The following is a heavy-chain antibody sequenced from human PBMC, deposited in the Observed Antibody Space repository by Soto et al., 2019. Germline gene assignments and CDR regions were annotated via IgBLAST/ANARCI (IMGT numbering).Heavy chain of an antibody. Sequence: EVQLVESGGGLVQPGRSLRLSCAASGFTFDDYAMHWVRQAPGKGLEWVSGISWKSGSIGYADSVKGRFTISRDNAKNSLYLQMNSLRAEDTALYYCAKGRQWLSYGMDVWGQGTTVTVSS. V-gene: IGHV3-9*01. D-gene: IGHD6-19*01. CDR1: GFTFDDYA. CDR3: AKGRQWLSYGMDV. J-gene: IGHJ6*02. CDR2: ISWKSGSI.